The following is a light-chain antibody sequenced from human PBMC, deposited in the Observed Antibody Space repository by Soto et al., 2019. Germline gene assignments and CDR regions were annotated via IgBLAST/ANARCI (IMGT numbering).Light chain of an antibody. CDR2: KNN. V-gene: IGLV1-47*01. CDR1: SSNIGSNY. Sequence: QSVLTQPPSASGTPGQRVTISCSGTSSNIGSNYVLWYQHLPGMAPKLLIYKNNQRPSGVPDRFSASKSGTSASLAISGLRTEDEADYHCAAWDDTLTGLYVFGTGTKVTVL. CDR3: AAWDDTLTGLYV. J-gene: IGLJ1*01.